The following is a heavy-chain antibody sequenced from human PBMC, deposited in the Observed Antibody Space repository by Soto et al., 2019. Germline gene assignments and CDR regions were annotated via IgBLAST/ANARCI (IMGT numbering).Heavy chain of an antibody. Sequence: GGSLRLSCAASGFTFSTYWLHWLRQAPGKGLVAVSRINSDGSSTNYADSVKGRFTISRDKSISTAYLQWSSLKASDTAMYYCARTYVWGSYRYYGMDVWGQGTTVTVSS. J-gene: IGHJ6*02. CDR3: ARTYVWGSYRYYGMDV. CDR1: GFTFSTYW. CDR2: INSDGSST. V-gene: IGHV3-74*01. D-gene: IGHD3-16*02.